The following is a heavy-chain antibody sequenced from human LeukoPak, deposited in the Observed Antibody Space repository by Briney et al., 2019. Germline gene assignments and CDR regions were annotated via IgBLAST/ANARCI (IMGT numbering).Heavy chain of an antibody. D-gene: IGHD3-10*01. J-gene: IGHJ4*02. V-gene: IGHV1-2*02. CDR2: INPNSGGT. CDR1: GYTFTGYY. Sequence: ASVKVSCKASGYTFTGYYMHWVRQAPGQGLEWMGWINPNSGGTNYAQKFQGGVTMTRDTSISTAYMELSRLRSDDTAVYYCARAPPPYYGSGSYYLFWGQGTLVTVSS. CDR3: ARAPPPYYGSGSYYLF.